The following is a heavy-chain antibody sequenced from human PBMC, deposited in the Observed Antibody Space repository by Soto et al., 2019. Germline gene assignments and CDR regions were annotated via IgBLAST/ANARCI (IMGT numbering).Heavy chain of an antibody. V-gene: IGHV3-21*01. CDR2: ISSSSSYI. CDR1: GFTFSSYS. J-gene: IGHJ6*02. D-gene: IGHD4-17*01. Sequence: GESLKISCAASGFTFSSYSMNWVRQAPGKGLEWVSSISSSSSYIYYADSVKGRFTISRDNAKNSLYLQMNSLRAEDTAVYYCARVFWPLKKTQARPDLYGDLGRRGKYYYGMDVWGQGTTVTVSS. CDR3: ARVFWPLKKTQARPDLYGDLGRRGKYYYGMDV.